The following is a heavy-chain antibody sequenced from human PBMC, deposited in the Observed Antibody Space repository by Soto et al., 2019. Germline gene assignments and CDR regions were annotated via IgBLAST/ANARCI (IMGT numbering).Heavy chain of an antibody. CDR3: ARDRYDYVWGSLVYYYGMDV. D-gene: IGHD3-16*01. Sequence: PSETLSLTCNVSGASIYTYYWNWIRQSPGKGLEWIGYIYCSGSTYYNPSLKSRVTISVDTSKNQFSLKLSSVTAADTAVYYCARDRYDYVWGSLVYYYGMDVWGQGTTVTVSS. CDR2: IYCSGST. CDR1: GASIYTYY. J-gene: IGHJ6*02. V-gene: IGHV4-59*06.